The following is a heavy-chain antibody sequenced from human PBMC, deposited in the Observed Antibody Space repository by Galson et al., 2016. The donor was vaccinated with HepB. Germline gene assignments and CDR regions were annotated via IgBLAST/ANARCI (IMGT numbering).Heavy chain of an antibody. CDR1: GYTFTSYY. CDR3: ARELYSDFRSGEDAYYYYGMDV. D-gene: IGHD3-3*01. Sequence: SVKVSCKASGYTFTSYYLHWVRQAPGQGPEWMGIINPSGGSTSYAQKFQGRVTMTRDTSTGTLYMELSSLRSEDTAVYYCARELYSDFRSGEDAYYYYGMDVWGQGTTVTVSS. V-gene: IGHV1-46*01. CDR2: INPSGGST. J-gene: IGHJ6*02.